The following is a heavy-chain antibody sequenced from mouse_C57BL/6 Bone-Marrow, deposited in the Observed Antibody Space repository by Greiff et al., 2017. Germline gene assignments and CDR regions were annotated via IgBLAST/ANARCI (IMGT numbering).Heavy chain of an antibody. V-gene: IGHV1-59*01. CDR1: GYTFTSYW. J-gene: IGHJ2*01. Sequence: QVQLQQPGAELVRPGTSVKLSCKASGYTFTSYWMHWVKQRPGQGLEWIGVIDPSDSYTNYNQKFKGKATLTVDTSSSTAYMQLSRLTSEDSAVYDSARGGDYYFYYWGQGTTLTGSS. D-gene: IGHD2-13*01. CDR3: ARGGDYYFYY. CDR2: IDPSDSYT.